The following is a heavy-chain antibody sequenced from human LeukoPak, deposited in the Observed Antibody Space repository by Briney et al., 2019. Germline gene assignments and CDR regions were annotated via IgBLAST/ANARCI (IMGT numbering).Heavy chain of an antibody. CDR1: GFTFDDYA. J-gene: IGHJ6*02. Sequence: SGGSLRLSCAASGFTFDDYAMHWVRQAPGKGLEWVSLISGDGGSTYYADSVKGRFTISRDNSKNSLYPQMNSLRTEDTALYYCAKDIVATVNYYYYGMDVWGQGTTVTVSS. CDR3: AKDIVATVNYYYYGMDV. V-gene: IGHV3-43*02. CDR2: ISGDGGST. D-gene: IGHD5-12*01.